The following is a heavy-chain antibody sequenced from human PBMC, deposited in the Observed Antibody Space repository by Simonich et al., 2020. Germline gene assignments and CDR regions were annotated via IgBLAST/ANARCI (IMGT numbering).Heavy chain of an antibody. CDR1: GFTFSSYW. D-gene: IGHD4-4*01. Sequence: EVQLVESGGGLVQPGGSLRLSCAASGFTFSSYWMHWVRQAPGKGLSGVCSFNRDGNSTSYADSVKGRFTISRDNAKNTLYLQMNSLRAEDTAVYYCARDYSNYDAFDIWGQGTMVTVSS. J-gene: IGHJ3*02. V-gene: IGHV3-74*01. CDR3: ARDYSNYDAFDI. CDR2: FNRDGNST.